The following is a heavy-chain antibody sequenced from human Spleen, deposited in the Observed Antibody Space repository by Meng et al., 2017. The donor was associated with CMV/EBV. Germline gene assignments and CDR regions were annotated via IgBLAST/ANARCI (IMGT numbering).Heavy chain of an antibody. J-gene: IGHJ4*02. Sequence: GGSLRLSCAASGFTFSTFTMNWVRQAPGRGLEWVSSIGATAGGTYYADSVKGRFTISRDNAKNTLYLQMNSLRAEDTAVYYCAKYSAVGERLYYFDYWGQGTLVTSPQ. CDR1: GFTFSTFT. V-gene: IGHV3-23*01. D-gene: IGHD2-21*01. CDR3: AKYSAVGERLYYFDY. CDR2: IGATAGGT.